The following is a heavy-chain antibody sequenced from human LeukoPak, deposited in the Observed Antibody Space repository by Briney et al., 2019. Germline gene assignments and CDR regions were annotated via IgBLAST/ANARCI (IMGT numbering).Heavy chain of an antibody. D-gene: IGHD3-22*01. CDR3: ARRDYYDSSGFGN. V-gene: IGHV4-39*07. J-gene: IGHJ4*02. CDR2: INHSGST. CDR1: GGSISSTSYY. Sequence: SETLSLTCTVSGGSISSTSYYWGWIRQPPGKGLEWIGEINHSGSTNYNPSLKSRVTISVDTSKNQFSLKLSSVTAADTAVYYCARRDYYDSSGFGNWGQGTLVTVSS.